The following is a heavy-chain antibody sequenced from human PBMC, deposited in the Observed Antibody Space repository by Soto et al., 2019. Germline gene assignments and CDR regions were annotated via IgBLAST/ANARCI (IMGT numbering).Heavy chain of an antibody. V-gene: IGHV3-13*01. Sequence: EVQLVESGGGLVQPGGSLRLSCAASGFTFSSYDMHWGRQATGKGLEWVSAIGTAGDTYYPGSVKGRFTNSRENAKNSLYLQMNSLRAEDTAVYYCARGHGDGYYYYYYGMDVWGQGTTVTVSS. D-gene: IGHD3-3*01. J-gene: IGHJ6*02. CDR3: ARGHGDGYYYYYYGMDV. CDR1: GFTFSSYD. CDR2: IGTAGDT.